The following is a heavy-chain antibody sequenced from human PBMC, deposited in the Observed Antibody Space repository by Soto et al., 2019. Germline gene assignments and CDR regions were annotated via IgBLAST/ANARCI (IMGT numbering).Heavy chain of an antibody. J-gene: IGHJ4*02. V-gene: IGHV3-23*01. Sequence: GGSLRLSCSASGLGFTTYSMSWVRQPPGKGLEWVSGITGNGHNTYYAESVKGRFTISRDNSKNTLYLQMDSLRAEDAAEYYCASHQGIYKYYFGYWGQGTLVTVSS. CDR3: ASHQGIYKYYFGY. D-gene: IGHD1-1*01. CDR1: GLGFTTYS. CDR2: ITGNGHNT.